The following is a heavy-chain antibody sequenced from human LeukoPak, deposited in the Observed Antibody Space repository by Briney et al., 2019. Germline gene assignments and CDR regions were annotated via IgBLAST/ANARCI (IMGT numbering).Heavy chain of an antibody. V-gene: IGHV4-30-2*01. Sequence: SQTLSLTCAVSGGSISSGGYSWSWIRQPPGKGLEWIGYIYHSGSTYYNPSLKSRVTISVDRSKNQFSLKLSSVTAADTAVYYCASSNYYDSSDHQKYYFDYWGQGTLVTVSS. J-gene: IGHJ4*02. CDR3: ASSNYYDSSDHQKYYFDY. CDR2: IYHSGST. D-gene: IGHD3-22*01. CDR1: GGSISSGGYS.